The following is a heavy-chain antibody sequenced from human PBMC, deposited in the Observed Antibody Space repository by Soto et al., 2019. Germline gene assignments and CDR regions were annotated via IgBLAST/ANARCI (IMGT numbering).Heavy chain of an antibody. V-gene: IGHV4-31*03. CDR2: IYYSGST. CDR3: ARRSIGSSYTLFSDY. J-gene: IGHJ4*02. Sequence: SEPLTLTCTVSGGSNSIGGYCWSWIKTHPGKGLEWIGYIYYSGSTYYNPSLKSRVTISVDTSKNQFSLKLSSVTAADTAVYYCARRSIGSSYTLFSDYWGQGTLVTVSS. D-gene: IGHD2-15*01. CDR1: GGSNSIGGYC.